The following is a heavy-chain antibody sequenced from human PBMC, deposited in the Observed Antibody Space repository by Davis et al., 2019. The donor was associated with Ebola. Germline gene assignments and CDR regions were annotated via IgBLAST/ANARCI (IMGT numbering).Heavy chain of an antibody. D-gene: IGHD3-10*01. CDR3: ARGFAYGFDI. J-gene: IGHJ3*02. CDR1: GVSISRHY. CDR2: IYYTGSA. Sequence: PSETLSLTCTVSGVSISRHYWSWIRQPPGKRLEWIGSIYYTGSAYYNSSLNSRVTISVDTSKNQFSLKLNSVTAADTAVYYCARGFAYGFDIWGQGTMVTVSS. V-gene: IGHV4-59*11.